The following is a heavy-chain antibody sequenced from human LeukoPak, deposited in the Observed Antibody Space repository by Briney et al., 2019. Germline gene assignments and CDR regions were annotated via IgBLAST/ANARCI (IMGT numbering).Heavy chain of an antibody. D-gene: IGHD5-24*01. Sequence: GGSLRLSCAASGFTFSSYGMHWVRQAPGKGLEWVSYISSSSSTIYHADSVKGRFTISRDNAKNSLYLQMNSLRAEDTAVYYCAREPGGYSRHFVDYWGQGTLVTVSS. CDR1: GFTFSSYG. J-gene: IGHJ4*02. V-gene: IGHV3-48*01. CDR3: AREPGGYSRHFVDY. CDR2: ISSSSSTI.